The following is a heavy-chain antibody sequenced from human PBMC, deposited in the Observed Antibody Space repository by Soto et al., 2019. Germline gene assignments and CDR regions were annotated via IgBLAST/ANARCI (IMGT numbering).Heavy chain of an antibody. CDR2: IIPIFGTA. V-gene: IGHV1-69*13. CDR1: GGTFSSYA. J-gene: IGHJ6*02. D-gene: IGHD2-15*01. Sequence: SVKVSCKASGGTFSSYAISWVRQAPGQGLEWMGGIIPIFGTANYAQKFQGRVTITADESTSTAYMELSSLRSEDTAVYYCARDKQKWSRFRNYYYYGMDVWGQGTTVTASS. CDR3: ARDKQKWSRFRNYYYYGMDV.